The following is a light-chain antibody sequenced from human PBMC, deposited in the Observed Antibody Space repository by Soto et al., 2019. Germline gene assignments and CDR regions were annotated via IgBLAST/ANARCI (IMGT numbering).Light chain of an antibody. Sequence: TQSPATLSLSPGERATLSCRASQSVSNYLAWYQQKPGQAPRLLIYDTSNRATGIPARFSGSGSGTDFTLTISSLEPEDFAVYYCQQRSNWPPWTFGQGTKVDIK. CDR2: DTS. V-gene: IGKV3-11*01. J-gene: IGKJ1*01. CDR1: QSVSNY. CDR3: QQRSNWPPWT.